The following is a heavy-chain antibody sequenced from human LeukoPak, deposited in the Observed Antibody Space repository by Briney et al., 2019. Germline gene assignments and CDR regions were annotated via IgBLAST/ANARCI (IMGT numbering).Heavy chain of an antibody. CDR1: GYIFTNYY. J-gene: IGHJ4*02. Sequence: ASVKVSCKASGYIFTNYYMHWVRQAPGQGLEWMGWLSPYNDNRNYAQKFQGRVTMTRDPSTSTAYMELKNLRSDDTAVYYCARDHTEDYWGQGTLVTVSS. D-gene: IGHD1-14*01. V-gene: IGHV1-18*04. CDR3: ARDHTEDY. CDR2: LSPYNDNR.